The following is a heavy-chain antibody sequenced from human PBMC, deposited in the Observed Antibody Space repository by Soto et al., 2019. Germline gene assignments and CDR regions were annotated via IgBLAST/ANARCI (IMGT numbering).Heavy chain of an antibody. V-gene: IGHV1-69*12. J-gene: IGHJ4*02. D-gene: IGHD4-4*01. Sequence: QVQLVQSGAEVKKPGSSVKVSCKASGGTFSSYAISWVRQAPGQGLEWMGGIIPIFGTANYAQKFQGRVTMXAXXSTSTAYMELSSLRSEDTAVYYCARREVRLHTFDSWGQGTLVTVSS. CDR3: ARREVRLHTFDS. CDR2: IIPIFGTA. CDR1: GGTFSSYA.